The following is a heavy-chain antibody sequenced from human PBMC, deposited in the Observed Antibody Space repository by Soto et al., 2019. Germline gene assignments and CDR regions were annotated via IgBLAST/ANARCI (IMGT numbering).Heavy chain of an antibody. D-gene: IGHD1-1*01. V-gene: IGHV3-33*01. CDR3: ARDLKLYYFDY. CDR1: GFTFSSYG. J-gene: IGHJ4*02. Sequence: GGSLRLSCAASGFTFSSYGMHWVRQAPGKGLEWVAVIWYDGSNKHYADSVKGRFTISRDNSKNTLYLQMNSLRAEDTAVYYCARDLKLYYFDYWGQGTLVTVSS. CDR2: IWYDGSNK.